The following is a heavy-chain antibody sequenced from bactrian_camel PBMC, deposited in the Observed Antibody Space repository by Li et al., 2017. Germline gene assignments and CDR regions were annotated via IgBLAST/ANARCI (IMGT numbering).Heavy chain of an antibody. J-gene: IGHJ4*01. D-gene: IGHD4*01. Sequence: QLVESGGGSVKAGGSLRISCTVSGVTIADSDMGWYRQVPGVGCDLVSTISRDGETLYVDSVKGRFTVSQDSSKNTIYLEIKDLRPEDTAMYYCAVATDCRWTGYPTWTPYPNSIGQGTQVTVS. CDR1: GVTIADSD. V-gene: IGHV3S55*01. CDR2: ISRDGET.